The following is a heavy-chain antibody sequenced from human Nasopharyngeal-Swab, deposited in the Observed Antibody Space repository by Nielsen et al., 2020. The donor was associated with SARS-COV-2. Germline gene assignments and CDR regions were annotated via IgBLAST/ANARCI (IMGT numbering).Heavy chain of an antibody. Sequence: GGSLRLSCAASGFTFSSYGMHWVRQAPGKGLEWVAVIWYDGSNKYYADSVKGRFTISRDNAKNTLYLQMNSLRAEDTAVYYCAKDRDSGDDSDDYYHYYGMDVWGQGAPVTVSS. V-gene: IGHV3-33*03. CDR1: GFTFSSYG. CDR3: AKDRDSGDDSDDYYHYYGMDV. CDR2: IWYDGSNK. D-gene: IGHD5-12*01. J-gene: IGHJ6*02.